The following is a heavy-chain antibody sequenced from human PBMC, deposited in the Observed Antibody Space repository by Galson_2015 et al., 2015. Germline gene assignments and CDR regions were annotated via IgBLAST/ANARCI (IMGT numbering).Heavy chain of an antibody. CDR1: GGSISSYY. J-gene: IGHJ3*02. D-gene: IGHD3-9*01. CDR2: IYYSGST. Sequence: ETLSLTCTVSGGSISSYYWSWIRPPPGKGLEWIGYIYYSGSTNYNPSLKSRVTISVDTSKNQFSLKLSSVTAADTAVYYCARRDFDWLLSSGPLDAFDIWGQGTMVTVSS. V-gene: IGHV4-59*01. CDR3: ARRDFDWLLSSGPLDAFDI.